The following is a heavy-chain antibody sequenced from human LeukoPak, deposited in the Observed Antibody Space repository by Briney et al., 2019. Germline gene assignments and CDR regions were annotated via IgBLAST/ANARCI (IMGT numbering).Heavy chain of an antibody. CDR3: ARQPRGLSDYFDY. Sequence: SETLSLTCTVSGGSISSSSYSWGWIRQPPGKGLEWIGSIYYSGSTYYNPSLKSRVTISVDTSKNQFSLKLSSVTAADTAVYYCARQPRGLSDYFDYWGQGTLVTVSS. V-gene: IGHV4-39*01. D-gene: IGHD3-16*02. J-gene: IGHJ4*02. CDR1: GGSISSSSYS. CDR2: IYYSGST.